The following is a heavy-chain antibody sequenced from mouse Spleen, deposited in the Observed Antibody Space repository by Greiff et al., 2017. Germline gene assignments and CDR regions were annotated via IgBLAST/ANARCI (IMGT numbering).Heavy chain of an antibody. CDR1: GFTFSDFY. V-gene: IGHV7-1*01. Sequence: EVQVVESGGGLVQSGRSLRLSCATSGFTFSDFYMEWVRQAPGKGLEWIAASRNKANDYTTEYSASVKGRFIVSRDTSQSILYLQMNALRAEDTAIYYCARDAWVGVAGHYAMDYWGQGTSVTVSS. D-gene: IGHD1-1*01. J-gene: IGHJ4*01. CDR3: ARDAWVGVAGHYAMDY. CDR2: SRNKANDYTT.